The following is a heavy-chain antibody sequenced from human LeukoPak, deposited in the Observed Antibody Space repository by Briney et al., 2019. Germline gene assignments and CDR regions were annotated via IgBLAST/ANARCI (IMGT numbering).Heavy chain of an antibody. V-gene: IGHV3-15*01. Sequence: PGGSLRLSCAASGFTFSNAWMSWVRQAPGKGLEWVGRIKSKTDGGTTDYAAPVKVRFTISRDDSKNTPYLQMNSLKTEDTAVYYCTTENRIQLWLYYFDYWGQGTLVTVSS. CDR3: TTENRIQLWLYYFDY. CDR2: IKSKTDGGTT. D-gene: IGHD5-18*01. CDR1: GFTFSNAW. J-gene: IGHJ4*02.